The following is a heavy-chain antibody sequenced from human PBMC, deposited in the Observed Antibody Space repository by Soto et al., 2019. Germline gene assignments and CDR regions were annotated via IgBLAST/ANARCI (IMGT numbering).Heavy chain of an antibody. CDR3: ASPLYCGGDCYAEDDAFDI. Sequence: QLQLQESGPGLVKPSETLSLTCTVSGGSISSSSYYWGWIRQPPGKGLEWIGSIYYSGSTYYNPSLKSRVTISVDTSKNQFSLKLSSVTAADTAVYYCASPLYCGGDCYAEDDAFDIWGQGTMVTXSS. V-gene: IGHV4-39*01. CDR1: GGSISSSSYY. CDR2: IYYSGST. J-gene: IGHJ3*02. D-gene: IGHD2-21*02.